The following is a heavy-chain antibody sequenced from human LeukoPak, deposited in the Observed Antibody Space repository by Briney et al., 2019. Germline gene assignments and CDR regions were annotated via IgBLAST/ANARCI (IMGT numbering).Heavy chain of an antibody. CDR3: ARAPRRCSGGRCYSSTFDY. CDR1: GFTFSSYS. J-gene: IGHJ4*02. CDR2: IKQDGSEK. Sequence: GGSLRLSCAASGFTFSSYSMNWVRQAPGKGLEWVANIKQDGSEKYYVDSVKGRFTISRDNAKNSLYLQMNSLRAEDTAVYYCARAPRRCSGGRCYSSTFDYWGQGTLVTVSS. V-gene: IGHV3-7*01. D-gene: IGHD2-15*01.